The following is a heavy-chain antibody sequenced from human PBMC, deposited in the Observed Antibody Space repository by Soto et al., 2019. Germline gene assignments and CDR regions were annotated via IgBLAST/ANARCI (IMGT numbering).Heavy chain of an antibody. CDR1: GGSFSGYY. D-gene: IGHD2-2*02. Sequence: KPSETLSLTCAVYGGSFSGYYWSWIRQPPVKGLEWIGEINHSGGTNYNPSLKSRVTISVDTSKNQFSLKLSSVTAADTAVYYCARERALTVYTVKGMDVWGQGTTVTVSS. CDR2: INHSGGT. V-gene: IGHV4-34*01. J-gene: IGHJ6*02. CDR3: ARERALTVYTVKGMDV.